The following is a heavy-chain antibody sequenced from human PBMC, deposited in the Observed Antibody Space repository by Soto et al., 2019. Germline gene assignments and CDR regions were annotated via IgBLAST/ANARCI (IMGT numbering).Heavy chain of an antibody. D-gene: IGHD6-19*01. Sequence: SETLSLTCTVSDVSISGYYWSWIRQPPGKGLEWIGYIYYSGITNYNPSLKSRVTMSVDTSKNQFSLKLSSVTAADTAVYYCAREGEVAGTGFGYWGKGDMVTVSA. V-gene: IGHV4-59*01. CDR3: AREGEVAGTGFGY. J-gene: IGHJ1*01. CDR2: IYYSGIT. CDR1: DVSISGYY.